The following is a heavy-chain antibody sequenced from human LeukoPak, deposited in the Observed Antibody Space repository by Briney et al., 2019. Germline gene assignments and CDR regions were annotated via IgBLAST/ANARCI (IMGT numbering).Heavy chain of an antibody. CDR2: IYYSGST. J-gene: IGHJ4*02. D-gene: IGHD4-23*01. CDR1: GGSISSYY. V-gene: IGHV4-59*01. Sequence: SETLSLTCTVSGGSISSYYWSWIRQPPGKGLEWIGYIYYSGSTNYNPSLKSRVTISVDTSKNQFSLKLSSVTAADTAVYYCARDFSGGNTGAFDYWGQGTLVTVPS. CDR3: ARDFSGGNTGAFDY.